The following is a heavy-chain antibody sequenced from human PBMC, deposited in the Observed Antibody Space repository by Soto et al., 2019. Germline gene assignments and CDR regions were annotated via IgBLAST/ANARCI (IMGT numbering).Heavy chain of an antibody. Sequence: GGSLRLSCAASGFTFSSYAMSWVRQAPGEGLEWVSTLSGSGGSTYYADSVKGRFTISRDNSKNTLYLQMNSLRAEDTAVYYCAKEVATDKTYYGMDVWGQGTTVTVSS. CDR1: GFTFSSYA. J-gene: IGHJ6*02. V-gene: IGHV3-23*01. CDR3: AKEVATDKTYYGMDV. D-gene: IGHD1-1*01. CDR2: LSGSGGST.